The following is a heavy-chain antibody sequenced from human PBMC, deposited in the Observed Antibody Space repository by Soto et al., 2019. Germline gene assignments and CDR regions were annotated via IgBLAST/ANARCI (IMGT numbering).Heavy chain of an antibody. D-gene: IGHD4-17*01. J-gene: IGHJ4*02. Sequence: EVHLLESGGGLVQPGGSLRLSCVASGFTFSIDAMSWVRQAPGKGLEWVSLIRGSGDFTEYAGSVKGRFTISRDNSKNTVSLQMNSLRADDTAVYYCAKGRETTSIFEYWGQGILVTVSS. CDR3: AKGRETTSIFEY. CDR2: IRGSGDFT. CDR1: GFTFSIDA. V-gene: IGHV3-23*01.